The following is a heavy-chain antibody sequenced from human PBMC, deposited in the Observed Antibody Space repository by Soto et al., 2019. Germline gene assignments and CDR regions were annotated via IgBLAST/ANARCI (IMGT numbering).Heavy chain of an antibody. CDR3: ARARFETIFGVVIIGPYDY. V-gene: IGHV3-33*01. CDR1: GFTFSSYG. CDR2: IWYDGSNK. J-gene: IGHJ4*02. D-gene: IGHD3-3*01. Sequence: GGSLRLSCAASGFTFSSYGMHWVRQAPGKGLEWVAVIWYDGSNKYYADSVKGRFTIYRDNSKNKLYLQMNSMRAEDTAGYYCARARFETIFGVVIIGPYDYWGQGTLVTVSS.